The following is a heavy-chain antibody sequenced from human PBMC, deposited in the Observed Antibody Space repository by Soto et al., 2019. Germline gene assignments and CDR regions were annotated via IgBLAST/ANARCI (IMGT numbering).Heavy chain of an antibody. CDR1: GGSISRGGYS. Sequence: QLQLQESGSGLVKPSQTLSLTCAVSGGSISRGGYSWSWIRQPPGKGLECIGYIYHSGSTYYSPPLKSRVTLSVDRSKNQLSLKLSSVTAADTAVYYCARVPPLGYWGQGTLVTVS. CDR3: ARVPPLGY. J-gene: IGHJ4*02. CDR2: IYHSGST. V-gene: IGHV4-30-2*01.